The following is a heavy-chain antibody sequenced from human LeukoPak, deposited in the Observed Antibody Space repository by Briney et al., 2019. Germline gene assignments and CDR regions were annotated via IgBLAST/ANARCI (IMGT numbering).Heavy chain of an antibody. J-gene: IGHJ4*02. Sequence: GGSLRLSCAASGFTFSSYGMHWVRQAPGKGLEWVAVISYDGSNKYYADSVKGRFTISRDNSKNTLYLQMNSLRAEDTAVYYCAKALWLGALIGVYWGQGTLVTVSS. CDR3: AKALWLGALIGVY. V-gene: IGHV3-30*18. CDR1: GFTFSSYG. CDR2: ISYDGSNK. D-gene: IGHD3-10*01.